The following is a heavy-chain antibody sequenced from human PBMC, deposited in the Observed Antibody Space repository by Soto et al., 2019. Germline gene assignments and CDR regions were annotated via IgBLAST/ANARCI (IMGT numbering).Heavy chain of an antibody. Sequence: QVQLQESGPGLVKPSETLSLTCTVSGGSISSYYWSWIRQSPGKGLEWIGYIYYSGGTNYNPSLKGRVTKSVDPSENHFPLKLSAVTAADTAVYYWAGESGSSWYWFGPWGQGNLVTV. V-gene: IGHV4-59*01. CDR1: GGSISSYY. CDR2: IYYSGGT. J-gene: IGHJ5*02. CDR3: AGESGSSWYWFGP. D-gene: IGHD6-13*01.